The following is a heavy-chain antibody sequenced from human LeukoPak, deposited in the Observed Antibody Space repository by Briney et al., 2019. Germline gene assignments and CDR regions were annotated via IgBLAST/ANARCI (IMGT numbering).Heavy chain of an antibody. Sequence: GGSLRLSCAASGFTFSSYSMNWVRQAPGKGLEWVSSISSSSSYIYYADSVKGRFTISRDNSKNTLYLQMNSLRAEDTAVYYCAKDPEQWELLGFDYWGQGTLVTVSS. D-gene: IGHD1-26*01. CDR1: GFTFSSYS. J-gene: IGHJ4*02. CDR2: ISSSSSYI. V-gene: IGHV3-21*04. CDR3: AKDPEQWELLGFDY.